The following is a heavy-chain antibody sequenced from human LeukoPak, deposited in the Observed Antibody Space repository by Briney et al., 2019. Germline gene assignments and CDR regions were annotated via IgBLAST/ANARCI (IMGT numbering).Heavy chain of an antibody. CDR3: ARLASGSYGPLTPFDY. D-gene: IGHD1-26*01. CDR1: GGSISSYY. V-gene: IGHV4-59*08. J-gene: IGHJ4*02. CDR2: IYYSGST. Sequence: SETLSLTCTVSGGSISSYYWSWIRQPPGKGLEWIGYIYYSGSTNHNPSLKSRVTISVDTSKNQFSLKLSSVTAADTAVYYSARLASGSYGPLTPFDYWGQGTLVTVSS.